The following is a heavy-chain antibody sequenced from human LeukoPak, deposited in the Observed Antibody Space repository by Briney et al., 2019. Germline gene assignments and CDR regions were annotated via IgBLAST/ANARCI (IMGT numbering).Heavy chain of an antibody. CDR3: ARSRENAFDV. Sequence: SETLSLTCTVSGYSISSGYYWGWIRQRPGKGLEWIGSIYHSGSTYYNPSLKSRVTISVDTSKNQFSLKLSSVTAADTAVYYCARSRENAFDVWGQGTMVTVSS. J-gene: IGHJ3*01. CDR2: IYHSGST. V-gene: IGHV4-38-2*02. CDR1: GYSISSGYY.